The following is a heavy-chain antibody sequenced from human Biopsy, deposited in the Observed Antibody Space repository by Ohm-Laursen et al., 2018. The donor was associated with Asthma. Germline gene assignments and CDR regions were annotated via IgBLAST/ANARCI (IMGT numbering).Heavy chain of an antibody. Sequence: SVKVSCKSLGGTFNTYVIGWVRQAPGQGREWLGGINSVFGTTTYPQKFQDRATITADDSPSTVYMELSSLRSEDTAVYYCARKAGSCISRTCYSLDFWGQGTLVTVSS. CDR3: ARKAGSCISRTCYSLDF. CDR1: GGTFNTYV. CDR2: INSVFGTT. V-gene: IGHV1-69*13. J-gene: IGHJ4*02. D-gene: IGHD2-2*01.